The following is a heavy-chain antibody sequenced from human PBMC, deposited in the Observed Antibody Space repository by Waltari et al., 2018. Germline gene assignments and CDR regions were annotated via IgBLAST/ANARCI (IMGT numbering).Heavy chain of an antibody. V-gene: IGHV3-23*01. Sequence: EVQLLESGGGLVQPGGSLRLSCPASGFSFSPHAMSWVLQAPGKGLEWVSAISGTGYTTHYADSVKGRFTISRDNSKGTLYLQMSSLRADDTALYFCAKSNSGWSPGDSWGQGTLVTVSS. CDR1: GFSFSPHA. J-gene: IGHJ4*02. CDR2: ISGTGYTT. D-gene: IGHD6-19*01. CDR3: AKSNSGWSPGDS.